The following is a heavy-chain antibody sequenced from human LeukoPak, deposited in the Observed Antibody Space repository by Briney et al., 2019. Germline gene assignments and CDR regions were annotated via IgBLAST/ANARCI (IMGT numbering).Heavy chain of an antibody. V-gene: IGHV3-21*01. D-gene: IGHD4-17*01. CDR3: AREIICYGDYEGGWFDP. J-gene: IGHJ5*02. CDR2: ISGDSGYI. CDR1: GFTFSSYS. Sequence: GGSLRLSCAASGFTFSSYSMNWVRQAPGNGLEWVSSISGDSGYIYYADSVKGRFTISRDNAKNSLYLQMNSLRAEDTAVYYCAREIICYGDYEGGWFDPWGQGTLVTVSS.